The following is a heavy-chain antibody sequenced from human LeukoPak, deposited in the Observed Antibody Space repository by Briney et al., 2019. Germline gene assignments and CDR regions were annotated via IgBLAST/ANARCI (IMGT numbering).Heavy chain of an antibody. CDR2: IIPIFGTA. D-gene: IGHD2-21*02. J-gene: IGHJ4*02. CDR1: GGTFSSYA. Sequence: SVKVSCKASGGTFSSYAISWVRQAPGQGLEWMGGIIPIFGTANYAQKFQGRVTITADISTNTAYMDLGSLKSEDTAVYYCVVLVTVVFGQGFEYWGQGALITVSS. CDR3: VVLVTVVFGQGFEY. V-gene: IGHV1-69*06.